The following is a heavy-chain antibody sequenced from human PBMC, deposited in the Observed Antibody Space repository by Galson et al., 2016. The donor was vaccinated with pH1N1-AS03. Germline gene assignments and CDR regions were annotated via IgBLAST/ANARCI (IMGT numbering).Heavy chain of an antibody. CDR3: ARLYCRDRTCYKPEDTYYYGMDV. Sequence: QSGAEVKKPGESLRISCKGSGYSFPTYWIIWVRQMPGKGLAWMGRIDPSDSYTTYSPSFQGHVTISAAKSLSTAYLQWSRLKASDTAMYYCARLYCRDRTCYKPEDTYYYGMDVWGQGTTVTVSS. D-gene: IGHD2-15*01. CDR2: IDPSDSYT. V-gene: IGHV5-10-1*01. CDR1: GYSFPTYW. J-gene: IGHJ6*02.